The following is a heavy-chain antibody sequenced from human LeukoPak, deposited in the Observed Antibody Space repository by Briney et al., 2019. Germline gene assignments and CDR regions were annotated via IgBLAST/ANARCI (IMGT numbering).Heavy chain of an antibody. CDR3: ARATTGTTGGY. V-gene: IGHV3-30-3*01. J-gene: IGHJ4*02. CDR1: GFTFSSYA. Sequence: GRSLRLSCAASGFTFSSYAMHWVRQAPGKGLEWVAVISYDGSNKYYADSVKGRFTISRDNSKNTLYLQMSSLRAEDMAVYYCARATTGTTGGYWGQGTLVTVSS. D-gene: IGHD4-17*01. CDR2: ISYDGSNK.